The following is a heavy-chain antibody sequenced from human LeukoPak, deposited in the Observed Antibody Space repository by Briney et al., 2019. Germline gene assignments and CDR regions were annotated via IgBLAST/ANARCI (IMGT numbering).Heavy chain of an antibody. CDR2: ISYDGSNK. CDR3: AKPSDSGYDWFDY. J-gene: IGHJ4*02. V-gene: IGHV3-30*18. D-gene: IGHD5-12*01. CDR1: GFTFSSYG. Sequence: PGGSLRLSCAASGFTFSSYGMHWVRQAPGKGLEWVAVISYDGSNKHYADSVKGRFTISRDNSKNTLYLQMNSLRAEDTAVYYCAKPSDSGYDWFDYWGQGTLVTVSS.